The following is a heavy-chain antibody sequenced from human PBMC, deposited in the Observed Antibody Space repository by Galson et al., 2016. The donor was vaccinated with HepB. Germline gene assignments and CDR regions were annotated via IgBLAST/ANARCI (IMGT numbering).Heavy chain of an antibody. Sequence: QSGAEVKKPGESLKISCKGSGYSFTRYYIAWVRQMPGKGLEWMGIIYPSDSDTRYSPSFQGQVTISADKSINTAYLPRSSLKASDTAMYYCARRRDILTGYHSYYYVMDVWGQGTTVTVSS. D-gene: IGHD3-9*01. V-gene: IGHV5-51*01. CDR1: GYSFTRYY. CDR2: IYPSDSDT. CDR3: ARRRDILTGYHSYYYVMDV. J-gene: IGHJ6*02.